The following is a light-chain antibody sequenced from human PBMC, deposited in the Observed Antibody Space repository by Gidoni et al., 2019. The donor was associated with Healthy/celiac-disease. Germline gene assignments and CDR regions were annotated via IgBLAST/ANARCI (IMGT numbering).Light chain of an antibody. V-gene: IGKV3-15*01. Sequence: PATLSVSPGERATLSCRASQSVSSNLAWYQQKPGQAPRLLIYGASTRATGIPARFSGSGSGTEFTLTISSLQSEDFAVYYCQQYNNWPLTFGGGTKVEIK. J-gene: IGKJ4*01. CDR3: QQYNNWPLT. CDR1: QSVSSN. CDR2: GAS.